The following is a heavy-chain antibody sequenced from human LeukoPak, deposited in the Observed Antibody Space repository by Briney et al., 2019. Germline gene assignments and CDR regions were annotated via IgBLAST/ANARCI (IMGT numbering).Heavy chain of an antibody. J-gene: IGHJ4*02. V-gene: IGHV3-21*01. CDR1: GFTFSSYS. D-gene: IGHD1/OR15-1a*01. Sequence: GGSLRLSCAASGFTFSSYSMTWVRQAPGKGLEWVSFISSSSSYIYYADSVKGRFTIYRDNAKNSLYLQMNSLRAEDTAVYYCAKDLEQSFRDWGQGTLVTVSS. CDR3: AKDLEQSFRD. CDR2: ISSSSSYI.